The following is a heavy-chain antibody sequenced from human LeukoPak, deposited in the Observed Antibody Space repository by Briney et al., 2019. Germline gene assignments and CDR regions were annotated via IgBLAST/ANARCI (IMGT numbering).Heavy chain of an antibody. CDR3: EKDLGRSGWYYFGY. J-gene: IGHJ4*02. V-gene: IGHV3-30*18. CDR1: GFTFSSYG. D-gene: IGHD6-19*01. Sequence: PGRSLRLSCAASGFTFSSYGMHWVRQAPGKGLEWVAVISYDGSNKYYAHSVKGRFTISRDNSKNTLYLQMNSLSAEDTGVYYCEKDLGRSGWYYFGYWGQGTLVTVSS. CDR2: ISYDGSNK.